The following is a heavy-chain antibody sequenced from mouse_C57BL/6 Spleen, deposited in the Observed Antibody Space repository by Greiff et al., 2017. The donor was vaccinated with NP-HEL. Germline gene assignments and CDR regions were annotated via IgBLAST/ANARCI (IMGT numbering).Heavy chain of an antibody. CDR2: IYPGSGST. CDR1: GYTFTSYW. Sequence: QVQLQQPGAELVKPGASVKMSCKASGYTFTSYWITWVKQRPGQGLEWIGDIYPGSGSTNYNEKFKSKATLTVDTSSSTAYMQLSSLTSEDSAVYYGARGDGSSYDGAMDYWGQGTSVTVSS. V-gene: IGHV1-55*01. J-gene: IGHJ4*01. CDR3: ARGDGSSYDGAMDY. D-gene: IGHD1-1*01.